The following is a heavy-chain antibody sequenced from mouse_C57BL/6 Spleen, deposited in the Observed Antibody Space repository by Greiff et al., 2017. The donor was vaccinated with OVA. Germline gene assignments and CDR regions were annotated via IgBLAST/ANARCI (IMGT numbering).Heavy chain of an antibody. CDR3: ARDTTVVAYWYFDV. V-gene: IGHV1-53*01. CDR1: GYTFTSYW. CDR2: INPSNGGT. J-gene: IGHJ1*03. Sequence: QVQLQQPGTELVKPGASVKLSCKASGYTFTSYWMHWVKQRPGQGLEWIGNINPSNGGTNYNEKFKSKATLTVDKSSSTAYMQLSSLTSEDSAVHYCARDTTVVAYWYFDVWGTGTTVTVSS. D-gene: IGHD1-1*01.